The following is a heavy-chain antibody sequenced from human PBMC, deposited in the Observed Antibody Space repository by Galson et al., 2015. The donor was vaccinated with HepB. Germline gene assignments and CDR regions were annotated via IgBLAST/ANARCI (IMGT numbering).Heavy chain of an antibody. D-gene: IGHD1-26*01. V-gene: IGHV4-59*01. CDR1: AGSISSSY. Sequence: LTCTVSAGSISSSYWSWIRQPPGKGLEWIGHVYYTGSTNYNPSLKSRLTISLDTSKDQFSLKLSSVTAADTAVYYCARDNRRVEEVGGGYYYYDMDVWGQGTTVTVSS. J-gene: IGHJ6*02. CDR2: VYYTGST. CDR3: ARDNRRVEEVGGGYYYYDMDV.